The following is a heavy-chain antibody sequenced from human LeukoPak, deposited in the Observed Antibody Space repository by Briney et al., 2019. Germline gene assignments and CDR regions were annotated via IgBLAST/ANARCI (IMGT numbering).Heavy chain of an antibody. Sequence: SETLSLTRAVSGDSINNTNWWNWVRQPPGKGLEWIGEIYHSGSTNYNPSLKSRVTMSVDKSKNQFSLKLRSVTAADTAVYYCARGHDILTGYGKYYFDSWGQGTLVTVSS. CDR2: IYHSGST. V-gene: IGHV4-4*02. CDR3: ARGHDILTGYGKYYFDS. CDR1: GDSINNTNW. J-gene: IGHJ4*02. D-gene: IGHD3-9*01.